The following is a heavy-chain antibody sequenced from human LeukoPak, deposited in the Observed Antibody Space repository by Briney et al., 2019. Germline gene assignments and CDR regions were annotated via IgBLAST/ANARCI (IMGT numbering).Heavy chain of an antibody. CDR3: ARRWNYGRNYYIDV. D-gene: IGHD1-7*01. V-gene: IGHV4-34*01. CDR2: INDSGRI. CDR1: GGSFSNYY. J-gene: IGHJ6*03. Sequence: SETLSLTCAVYGGSFSNYYWSWIRQPPGEGLEWIGEINDSGRINYNPSLMSRVTVSVDTSKNQFSLRLTSVTATDTAVYYCARRWNYGRNYYIDVWGNGATVSVSS.